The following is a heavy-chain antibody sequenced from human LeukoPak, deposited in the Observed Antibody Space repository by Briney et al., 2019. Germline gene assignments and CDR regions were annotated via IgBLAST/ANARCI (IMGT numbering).Heavy chain of an antibody. V-gene: IGHV4-4*07. CDR2: IYTSGTT. D-gene: IGHD1-7*01. CDR1: GGSISSYY. J-gene: IGHJ4*02. Sequence: PSETLSLTCTVSGGSISSYYWNWIRQPAGKGLEWIGRIYTSGTTNYNPSLKSRVSMSVDTSKNQFSLRLSSVTAADTAVYYCARDLDWNYADYWGQGTLVTVSS. CDR3: ARDLDWNYADY.